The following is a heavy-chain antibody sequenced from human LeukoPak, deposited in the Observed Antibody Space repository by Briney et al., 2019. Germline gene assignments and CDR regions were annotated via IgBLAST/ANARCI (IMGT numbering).Heavy chain of an antibody. CDR2: INAYSGAT. CDR1: GYTFTGHY. J-gene: IGHJ4*02. D-gene: IGHD3-22*01. CDR3: ARGERYDSSGYPDS. V-gene: IGHV1-2*02. Sequence: ASVKVSCKASGYTFTGHYMHWLRQAPGQGLEWMGWINAYSGATNYAQKFQGSVTMTRDTSISTAYMELTRLTSDDTAVYYCARGERYDSSGYPDSWGQETLVTVSS.